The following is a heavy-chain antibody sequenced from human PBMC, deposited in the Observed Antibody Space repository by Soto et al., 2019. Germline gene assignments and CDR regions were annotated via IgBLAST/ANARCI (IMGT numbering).Heavy chain of an antibody. Sequence: PSGTPFLTRTFSGCSLSTRDPYLGRLPPPPGKGLEWIGSVYYTGTTYYNLSLKSRVTISVDTSKNQFSPNLRSVTAADTAVYYCARQVTYDILAPPCLLDYWGQGSLVTVSS. CDR2: VYYTGTT. D-gene: IGHD3-9*01. V-gene: IGHV4-39*01. CDR1: GCSLSTRDPY. J-gene: IGHJ4*02. CDR3: ARQVTYDILAPPCLLDY.